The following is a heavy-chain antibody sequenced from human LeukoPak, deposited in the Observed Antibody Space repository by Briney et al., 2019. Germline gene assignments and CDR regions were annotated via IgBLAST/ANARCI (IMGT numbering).Heavy chain of an antibody. V-gene: IGHV3-23*01. Sequence: GGSLRLSCAASGFTFSSYAMSWVRQAPGKGLEWVSAISGSGGSTYYADSVKGRFTISRDNSKNTLYLQMNSLRAEDTAVYYCGTDAYSGSYSRDYWGQGTLVTVSS. J-gene: IGHJ4*02. CDR3: GTDAYSGSYSRDY. CDR2: ISGSGGST. CDR1: GFTFSSYA. D-gene: IGHD1-26*01.